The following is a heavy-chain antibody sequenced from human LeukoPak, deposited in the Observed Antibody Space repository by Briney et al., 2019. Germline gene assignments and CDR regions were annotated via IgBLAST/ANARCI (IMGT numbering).Heavy chain of an antibody. CDR3: ARDGERGNNHYYHSNEVWFDP. CDR1: GGSISSGSYY. J-gene: IGHJ5*02. Sequence: PSETLSLTCTVSGGSISSGSYYWGWIRQPPGKGLEWIGSIYHSGSTYYNPSLKSRVTISVDTSKNQFSLKLSSVTAADTAVYYCARDGERGNNHYYHSNEVWFDPWGQGTLVTVSS. D-gene: IGHD3-22*01. V-gene: IGHV4-39*07. CDR2: IYHSGST.